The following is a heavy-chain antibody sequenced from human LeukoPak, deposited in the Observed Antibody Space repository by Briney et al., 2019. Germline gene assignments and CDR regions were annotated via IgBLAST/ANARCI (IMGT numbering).Heavy chain of an antibody. J-gene: IGHJ3*02. V-gene: IGHV3-11*06. Sequence: GGSLTLSCAASGFTFSDYYMSWIRQPPGKGLEWVSYISSSSSYTNYADSVKGRFTISRDNDKNSLYLQMNSLRAEDTAVYYCASETIFGPGRAFDIWGQGTMVTVSS. CDR1: GFTFSDYY. CDR2: ISSSSSYT. CDR3: ASETIFGPGRAFDI. D-gene: IGHD3-9*01.